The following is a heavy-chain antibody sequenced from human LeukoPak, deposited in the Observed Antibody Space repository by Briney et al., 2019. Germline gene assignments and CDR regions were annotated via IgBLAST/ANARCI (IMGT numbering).Heavy chain of an antibody. D-gene: IGHD3-3*01. J-gene: IGHJ4*02. CDR1: GGSISSYY. V-gene: IGHV4-59*08. Sequence: TSETLSLTCTVSGGSISSYYWSWIRQPPGKGLERIGYIYYSGSTNYNPSLKSRVTISVDTSKNQFSLKLSSVTAADTAVYYCARHRMEPWSRYYFDYWGQGTLVTVSS. CDR2: IYYSGST. CDR3: ARHRMEPWSRYYFDY.